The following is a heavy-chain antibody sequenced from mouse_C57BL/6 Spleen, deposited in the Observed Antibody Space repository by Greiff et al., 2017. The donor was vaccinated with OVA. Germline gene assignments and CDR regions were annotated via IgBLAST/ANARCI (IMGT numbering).Heavy chain of an antibody. CDR3: AIYDGYYGRFAY. CDR2: INYDGSST. J-gene: IGHJ3*01. D-gene: IGHD2-3*01. CDR1: GFTFSDYY. V-gene: IGHV5-16*01. Sequence: EVQLVESEGGLVQPGSSMKLSCTASGFTFSDYYMAWVRQVPEKGLEWVANINYDGSSTYYLDSLKSRFIISRDNAKNILYLLMSSLKSEDTATYYCAIYDGYYGRFAYWGQGTLVTVSA.